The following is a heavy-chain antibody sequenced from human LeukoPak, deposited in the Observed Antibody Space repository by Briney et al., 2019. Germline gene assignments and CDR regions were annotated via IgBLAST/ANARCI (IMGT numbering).Heavy chain of an antibody. V-gene: IGHV4-39*07. CDR2: IYYNGDT. Sequence: SETLSLTCTVSGGSTGSSTYYWVWIRQPPGKGLEWIGGIYYNGDTYYSPSLQSRVSISVATSKNQFSLKLSSVTAADTAVYYCARERLSYYYMDAWGKGTTVTVSS. J-gene: IGHJ6*03. D-gene: IGHD1-1*01. CDR3: ARERLSYYYMDA. CDR1: GGSTGSSTYY.